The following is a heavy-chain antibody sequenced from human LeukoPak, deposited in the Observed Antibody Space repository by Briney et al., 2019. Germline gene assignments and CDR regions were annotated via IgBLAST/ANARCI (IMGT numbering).Heavy chain of an antibody. CDR2: ISGSGDNT. Sequence: GGSLRLSCAASGFTFSNYAMSWVRQAPGKGLEWVSAISGSGDNTYYADSVKGRFTISRDNSKNTLYLQMNSLRAEDTAVYYCARGAKDTQYDFWSGSFDYWGQGTLVTVSS. CDR1: GFTFSNYA. V-gene: IGHV3-23*01. CDR3: ARGAKDTQYDFWSGSFDY. J-gene: IGHJ4*02. D-gene: IGHD3-3*01.